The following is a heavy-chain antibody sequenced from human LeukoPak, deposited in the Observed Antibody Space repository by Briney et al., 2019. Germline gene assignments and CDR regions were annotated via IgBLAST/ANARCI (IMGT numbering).Heavy chain of an antibody. J-gene: IGHJ6*03. D-gene: IGHD3-10*01. CDR2: ISSSSSYI. Sequence: PGGSLRLSCAASRFTFSSYSMNWVRQAPGKGLEWVSSISSSSSYIYYADSVKGRFTISRDNAKNSLYLQMNSLRAEDTAVYYCASMVRGVITNPFYYYYYMDVWGKGTTVTISS. V-gene: IGHV3-21*04. CDR1: RFTFSSYS. CDR3: ASMVRGVITNPFYYYYYMDV.